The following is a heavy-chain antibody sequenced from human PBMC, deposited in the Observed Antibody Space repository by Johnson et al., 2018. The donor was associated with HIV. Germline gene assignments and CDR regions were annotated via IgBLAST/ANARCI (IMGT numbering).Heavy chain of an antibody. CDR3: AKDRSRLHDAFDI. CDR2: ISYDGSDK. D-gene: IGHD5-24*01. V-gene: IGHV3-30*04. CDR1: GFTFSSYA. J-gene: IGHJ3*02. Sequence: VQLVESGGGVVQPGRSLRLSCAASGFTFSSYAMHWVRQAPGKGLEWVAVISYDGSDKYYADSVQGRFTISRDNSKNTLYLQMNTLGAEDTAVYYCAKDRSRLHDAFDIWGQGTMVTVSS.